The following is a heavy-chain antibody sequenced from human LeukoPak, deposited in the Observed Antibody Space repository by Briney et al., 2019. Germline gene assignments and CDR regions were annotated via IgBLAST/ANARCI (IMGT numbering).Heavy chain of an antibody. D-gene: IGHD6-6*01. CDR3: TRLASRPT. J-gene: IGHJ3*01. V-gene: IGHV3-53*01. Sequence: GGSLRLSCAASGFTVSSNFVSWVRQAPGKGLEWVSIIYADGNTDYRDSVKGRFTVSRDNSQNKVYLHMNSLRGEDTAVYYCTRLASRPTWGRGTKVAVSS. CDR2: IYADGNT. CDR1: GFTVSSNF.